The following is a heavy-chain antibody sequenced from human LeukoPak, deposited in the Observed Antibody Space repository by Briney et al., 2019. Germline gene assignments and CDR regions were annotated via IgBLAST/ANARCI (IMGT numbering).Heavy chain of an antibody. V-gene: IGHV3-30-3*01. CDR3: ARDQSQKRVRWLQSENFDY. CDR1: GFTFSSYA. Sequence: PGGSLRLSCAASGFTFSSYAMHWVRQAPGKGLEWVAVISYDGSNKYYADSVKGRFTISRGNSKNTLYLQMNSLRAEDTAVYYCARDQSQKRVRWLQSENFDYWGQGTLVTVSS. D-gene: IGHD5-24*01. J-gene: IGHJ4*02. CDR2: ISYDGSNK.